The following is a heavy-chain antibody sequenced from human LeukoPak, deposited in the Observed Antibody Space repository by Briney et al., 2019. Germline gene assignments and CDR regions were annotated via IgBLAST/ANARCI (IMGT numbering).Heavy chain of an antibody. CDR3: VRELYSTSNWFDP. J-gene: IGHJ5*02. CDR2: INSDGSSP. Sequence: GGSLRLSCAASGFTFSNYWMHWVRQVPGKGLVWVSRINSDGSSPRYADSVKGRFTISRDNGRSTVYLQMNSLRPEDTALYYCVRELYSTSNWFDPWGQGTLVTVS. D-gene: IGHD3-3*01. CDR1: GFTFSNYW. V-gene: IGHV3-74*01.